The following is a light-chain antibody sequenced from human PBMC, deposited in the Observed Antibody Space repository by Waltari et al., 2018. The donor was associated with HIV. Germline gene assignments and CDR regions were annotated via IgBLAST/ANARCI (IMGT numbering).Light chain of an antibody. CDR3: QAWDSSSGV. CDR2: QGT. V-gene: IGLV3-1*01. Sequence: SYALTQPPSVSVSPGQTAILTCSGHKLENKYDCWYQQKAGQSPVLVIYQGTKRPPGIPERFSGSKSGNTATLTIGGTQAMDEADYYCQAWDSSSGVFGTGTKVTVL. J-gene: IGLJ1*01. CDR1: KLENKY.